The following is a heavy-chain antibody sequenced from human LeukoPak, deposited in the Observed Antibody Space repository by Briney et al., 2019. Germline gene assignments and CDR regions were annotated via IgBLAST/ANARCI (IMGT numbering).Heavy chain of an antibody. Sequence: AGGSLRLSCAASGFTFSSYAMSWVRQAPGKGLEWVSAISGRGGSTYYADSVKGRFTISRDNSKNTLYLQMNSLRAEDTAVYYCATLRETYCGGDCYSFDYWGQGTLVTVSS. CDR2: ISGRGGST. J-gene: IGHJ4*02. V-gene: IGHV3-23*01. CDR1: GFTFSSYA. CDR3: ATLRETYCGGDCYSFDY. D-gene: IGHD2-21*01.